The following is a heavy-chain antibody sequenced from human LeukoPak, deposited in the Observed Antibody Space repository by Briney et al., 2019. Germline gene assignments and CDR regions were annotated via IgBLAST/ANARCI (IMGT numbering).Heavy chain of an antibody. D-gene: IGHD5-12*01. J-gene: IGHJ4*02. Sequence: GESLKISCKGSGYSFTSYWIGWGRQMPGKGLEWMGIIYPGDSDTRYSPSFQGQVTISADKSISTAYLQWSSLKASDTAMYYCAMYIVYGRRPYPFDYWRQGTLVTDSS. CDR2: IYPGDSDT. CDR3: AMYIVYGRRPYPFDY. CDR1: GYSFTSYW. V-gene: IGHV5-51*01.